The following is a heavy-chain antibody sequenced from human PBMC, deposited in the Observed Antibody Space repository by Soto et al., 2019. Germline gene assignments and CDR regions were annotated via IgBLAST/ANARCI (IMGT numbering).Heavy chain of an antibody. J-gene: IGHJ4*02. CDR2: MNPNSGNT. CDR3: AKDRVLYGDYLSAFDY. CDR1: GYTFTSFD. V-gene: IGHV1-8*01. D-gene: IGHD4-17*01. Sequence: ASVKVSCKASGYTFTSFDINWVRQATGQGLEWMGWMNPNSGNTGYAQKFQGRVTMTRNTSISTAYMELNSLRAEDTAVYYCAKDRVLYGDYLSAFDYWGQGTLVTVSS.